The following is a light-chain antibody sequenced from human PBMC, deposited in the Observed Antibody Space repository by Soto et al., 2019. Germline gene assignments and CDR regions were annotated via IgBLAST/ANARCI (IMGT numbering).Light chain of an antibody. V-gene: IGLV2-14*03. CDR1: SNDVGGYKY. J-gene: IGLJ1*01. CDR2: EVN. CDR3: SSYSSNNILSYV. Sequence: QSVLTQPASVSGAPGQSITISCTGTSNDVGGYKYFSWYQQRPGTAPKLIMFEVNNRPSGVSDRFSGSRSANTASLTISGLQAQDEADYYCSSYSSNNILSYVFGTGTKVTVL.